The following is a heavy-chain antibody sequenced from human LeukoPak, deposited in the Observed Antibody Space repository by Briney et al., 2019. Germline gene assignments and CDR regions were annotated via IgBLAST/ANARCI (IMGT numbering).Heavy chain of an antibody. CDR1: GGTFSSYA. Sequence: SVTVSFKASGGTFSSYAISWVRQAPGQGLEWMGRIIPILGIANYAQKFQGRVTITADKSTSTAYMELSSLRSEDTAVYYCARDRYGWYNSNWFDPWGQGTLVTVSS. D-gene: IGHD6-19*01. J-gene: IGHJ5*02. CDR3: ARDRYGWYNSNWFDP. V-gene: IGHV1-69*04. CDR2: IIPILGIA.